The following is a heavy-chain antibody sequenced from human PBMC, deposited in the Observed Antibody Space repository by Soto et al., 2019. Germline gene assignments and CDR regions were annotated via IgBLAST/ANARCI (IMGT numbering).Heavy chain of an antibody. V-gene: IGHV4-31*03. J-gene: IGHJ4*02. Sequence: QVQLQESGPGLVKPSQTLSLTCTVSGGSISSGGYYWSWIRQHPGKGLEWIGYIYYSGSTYYNPSLRSRVTISVDTSKDQFSLKLRAVTAADTAVYYCARVGVDTAMVDYWGQGTLVTVSS. CDR3: ARVGVDTAMVDY. CDR1: GGSISSGGYY. CDR2: IYYSGST. D-gene: IGHD5-18*01.